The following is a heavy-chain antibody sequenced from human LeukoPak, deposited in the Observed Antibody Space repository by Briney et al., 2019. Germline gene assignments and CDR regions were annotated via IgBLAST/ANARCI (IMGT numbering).Heavy chain of an antibody. CDR2: IYYSGNT. CDR3: ARGPGVYFDY. D-gene: IGHD3-10*01. Sequence: SETLSLTCTVSGGSISSSSYYWGWIRQPPGKGLEWIGSIYYSGNTYYNPSLKSRVTISVDTSKNQFSLRLSSVTAADTAVYYCARGPGVYFDYWGQGTLVTVSS. CDR1: GGSISSSSYY. V-gene: IGHV4-39*07. J-gene: IGHJ4*02.